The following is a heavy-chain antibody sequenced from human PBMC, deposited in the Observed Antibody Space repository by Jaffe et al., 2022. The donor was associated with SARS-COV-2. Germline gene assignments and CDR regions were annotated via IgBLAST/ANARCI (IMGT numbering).Heavy chain of an antibody. D-gene: IGHD3-22*01. CDR2: MSSSGGAI. J-gene: IGHJ4*02. CDR3: ARRSWESSGYYFDY. Sequence: QVQLVESGGGLVKPGGSLRLSCAASGFSFSDYYMSWIRQVPGKGLEWISYMSSSGGAIYYADSVKGRFTISRDNAKNSLYLQMNSLGAEDTALYYCARRSWESSGYYFDYWGQGILVTVSP. V-gene: IGHV3-11*01. CDR1: GFSFSDYY.